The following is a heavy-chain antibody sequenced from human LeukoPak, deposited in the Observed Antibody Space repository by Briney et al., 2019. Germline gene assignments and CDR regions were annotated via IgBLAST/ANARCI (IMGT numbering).Heavy chain of an antibody. Sequence: SETLSLTCAVYGGSFSGYYWSWIRQPPGKGLEWIGEINHSGSTNYNPSLKSRVTISVDTSKNQFSLKLSSVTAADTAVYYCARKTYGDWFDPWGQGTLVTVSS. CDR1: GGSFSGYY. CDR3: ARKTYGDWFDP. J-gene: IGHJ5*02. D-gene: IGHD4-17*01. V-gene: IGHV4-34*01. CDR2: INHSGST.